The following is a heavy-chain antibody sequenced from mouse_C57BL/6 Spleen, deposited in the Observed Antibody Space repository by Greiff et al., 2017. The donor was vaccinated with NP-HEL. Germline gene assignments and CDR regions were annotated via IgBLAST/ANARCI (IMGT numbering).Heavy chain of an antibody. CDR2: ILPGSGST. Sequence: QVQLQQSGAELMKPGASVKLSCKATGYTFTGYWIEWVKQRPGHGLEWIGEILPGSGSTNYNEKFKGKATFTADTSSNTAYMQLSSLTTEDSAIKYCASGGYGATVGAKGFAYWGQGTLVTVSA. V-gene: IGHV1-9*01. D-gene: IGHD1-1*01. CDR1: GYTFTGYW. CDR3: ASGGYGATVGAKGFAY. J-gene: IGHJ3*01.